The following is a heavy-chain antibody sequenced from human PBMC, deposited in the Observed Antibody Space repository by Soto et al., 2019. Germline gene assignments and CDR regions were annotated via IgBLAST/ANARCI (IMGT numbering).Heavy chain of an antibody. CDR1: GFTFSSYA. Sequence: EVQLLESGGGLVQPGGSLRLSFAASGFTFSSYAMSWVRQAPGKGLEWVSAISGSGGSTYYADSVKGRFTISSDNSKNTLYLQMNSLRAEDTAVYYCAKETGYSSGWEPFDYWCQGTLVTVSS. J-gene: IGHJ4*02. CDR3: AKETGYSSGWEPFDY. D-gene: IGHD6-19*01. V-gene: IGHV3-23*01. CDR2: ISGSGGST.